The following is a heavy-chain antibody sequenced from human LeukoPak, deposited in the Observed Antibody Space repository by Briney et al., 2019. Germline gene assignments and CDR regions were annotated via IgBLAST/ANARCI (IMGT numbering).Heavy chain of an antibody. V-gene: IGHV3-23*01. CDR2: ISDTAGTT. J-gene: IGHJ4*02. Sequence: GGSLRLSCAASGFSFTNHAMSWVRQAPGEGLQWVSTISDTAGTTFYADSVRGRFTISRDVSNNTLYLQMGSLRADDTAVYYCARDRSGYYDSSGYPIDYWGQGTLVTVSS. D-gene: IGHD3-22*01. CDR3: ARDRSGYYDSSGYPIDY. CDR1: GFSFTNHA.